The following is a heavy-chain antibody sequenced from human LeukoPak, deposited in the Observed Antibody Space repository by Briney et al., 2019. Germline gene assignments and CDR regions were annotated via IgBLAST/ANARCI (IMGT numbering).Heavy chain of an antibody. CDR1: GGSISSGSYY. V-gene: IGHV4-61*02. CDR3: ARDRGAGSRFDY. Sequence: SETLSLTCTVSGGSISSGSYYWSWIRQPAGKGLEWIGRIYTSGSTNYNPSLKSRVTISVDTSKNQFSLKLSSATAADTAVYYCARDRGAGSRFDYWGQGTLVTVSS. CDR2: IYTSGST. J-gene: IGHJ4*02. D-gene: IGHD4-17*01.